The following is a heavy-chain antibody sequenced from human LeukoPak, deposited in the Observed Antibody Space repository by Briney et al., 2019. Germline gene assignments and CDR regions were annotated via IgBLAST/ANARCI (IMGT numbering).Heavy chain of an antibody. D-gene: IGHD2-21*02. V-gene: IGHV3-30*18. CDR2: ISYDGSNK. J-gene: IGHJ4*02. CDR3: AKVAKGNIVVVTALDY. Sequence: GGSLRLSCAASGFTFSSYAVHWVRQAPGKGLEWVAIISYDGSNKFYADSVKGRFTISRDNSKNTLYLQMNSLGPEDTATYYCAKVAKGNIVVVTALDYWGQGTLVTVSS. CDR1: GFTFSSYA.